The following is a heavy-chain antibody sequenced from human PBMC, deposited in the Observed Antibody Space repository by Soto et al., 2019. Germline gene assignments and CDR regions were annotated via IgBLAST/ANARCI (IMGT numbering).Heavy chain of an antibody. CDR1: GDFISSYS. V-gene: IGHV4-59*01. CDR3: ARGKSGYYPYFDN. CDR2: LYYSGST. Sequence: SETLPLTCSVSGDFISSYSLSWIRQPPGKGLEWIGYLYYSGSTNYIPSLKSRVSISVDTSRKQFSLKPRSVTAADTAVYFCARGKSGYYPYFDNWGQGTLVTVSS. D-gene: IGHD3-22*01. J-gene: IGHJ4*02.